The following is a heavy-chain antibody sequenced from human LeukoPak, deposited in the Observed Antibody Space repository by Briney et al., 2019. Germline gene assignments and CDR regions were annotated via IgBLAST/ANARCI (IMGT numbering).Heavy chain of an antibody. CDR1: GSTSSMSW. J-gene: IGHJ4*02. CDR3: ARVLGASPQGGQ. D-gene: IGHD5-12*01. V-gene: IGHV3-74*01. Sequence: GSLRLSCAASGSTSSMSWMHWVRQAPGKGLMWVSGIHTDDRGANYADSVKGRFTISRDNAKNTVYLQMNSLRAEDTAVYYCARVLGASPQGGQWGQGTLVTVSS. CDR2: IHTDDRGA.